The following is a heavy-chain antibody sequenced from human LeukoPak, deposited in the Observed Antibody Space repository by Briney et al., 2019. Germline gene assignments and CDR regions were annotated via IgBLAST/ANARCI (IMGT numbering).Heavy chain of an antibody. CDR3: ARRSTVIRGVLEEAFDY. CDR1: GNSFNNHF. J-gene: IGHJ4*02. CDR2: IYPGDSET. V-gene: IGHV5-51*01. D-gene: IGHD3-10*01. Sequence: GESLKISCKGSGNSFNNHFIGWVRQMTGKGLEWMGIIYPGDSETRYSPSFQGQVTISADKSISTVYLQWSSLEASDTAMYYCARRSTVIRGVLEEAFDYWGQGTLVIASS.